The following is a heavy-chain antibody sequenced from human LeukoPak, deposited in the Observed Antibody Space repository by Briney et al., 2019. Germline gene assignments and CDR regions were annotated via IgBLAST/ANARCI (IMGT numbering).Heavy chain of an antibody. Sequence: GGSLRLSCAASGFTFSSYGMHWVRQAPGKGLEWVAVIRYDGSNKYYADSVKGRFTISRDNSKNTLYLQMNSLRAEDTAVYYCAREQASLPFGIDYWGQGTLVTVSS. CDR3: AREQASLPFGIDY. D-gene: IGHD3-3*01. CDR1: GFTFSSYG. V-gene: IGHV3-33*01. J-gene: IGHJ4*02. CDR2: IRYDGSNK.